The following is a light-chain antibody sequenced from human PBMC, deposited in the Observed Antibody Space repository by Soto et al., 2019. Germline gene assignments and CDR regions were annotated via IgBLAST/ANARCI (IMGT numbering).Light chain of an antibody. J-gene: IGKJ1*01. Sequence: LTQSPGTLSLSPGERATLSCRASQTIGGNFLAWYQQKPGQAPRLLIHVASRRAPGTPDRFSGSGSATDFTLTIDRLEPEDFALYFCQHYGRSPWTFGQGTEVDIK. V-gene: IGKV3-20*01. CDR1: QTIGGNF. CDR3: QHYGRSPWT. CDR2: VAS.